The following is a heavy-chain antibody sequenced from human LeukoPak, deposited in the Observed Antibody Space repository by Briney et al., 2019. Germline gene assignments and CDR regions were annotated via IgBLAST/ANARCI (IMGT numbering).Heavy chain of an antibody. D-gene: IGHD2-15*01. CDR2: IYSSGST. CDR1: GGSLNNYY. CDR3: ARHGVYDTRTPDYSCYYIDY. V-gene: IGHV4-4*09. J-gene: IGHJ4*03. Sequence: SETLSLTRTVSGGSLNNYYWSWIRQPPGQGLEWIAYIYSSGSTYYNPSLKSRDTISVDTSETQVSLRLNSVTAADTTVYYCARHGVYDTRTPDYSCYYIDYWGKGTPVTVSS.